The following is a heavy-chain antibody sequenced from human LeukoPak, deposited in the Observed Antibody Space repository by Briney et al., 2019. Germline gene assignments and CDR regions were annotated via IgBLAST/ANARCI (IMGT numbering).Heavy chain of an antibody. CDR2: IYYSGST. V-gene: IGHV4-39*01. CDR1: GGSISSSSYY. D-gene: IGHD3-22*01. CDR3: ARQAYYDSSGYYPPYFDY. Sequence: SETLSLTCTVSGGSISSSSYYWGWIRQPPGKGLEWIGSIYYSGSTYYNPSLKGRVTISVDTSKNQFSLKLSSVTAADTAVYYCARQAYYDSSGYYPPYFDYWGQGTLVTVSS. J-gene: IGHJ4*02.